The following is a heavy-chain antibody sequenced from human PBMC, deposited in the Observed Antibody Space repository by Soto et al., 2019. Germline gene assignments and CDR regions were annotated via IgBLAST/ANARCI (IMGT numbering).Heavy chain of an antibody. CDR1: GFTVSSYS. D-gene: IGHD3-10*01. CDR2: ISSSSSYI. J-gene: IGHJ5*02. Sequence: GGSLRLSCAASGFTVSSYSMNWVRQAPGKGLEWVSSISSSSSYIYYADSVKGRFTISRDNAKNSLYLQRNSLRAEDTAVYYCARDLWGPEDQPAYDITMVRGVTTTSNWFDPWGQGTLVTVSS. V-gene: IGHV3-21*01. CDR3: ARDLWGPEDQPAYDITMVRGVTTTSNWFDP.